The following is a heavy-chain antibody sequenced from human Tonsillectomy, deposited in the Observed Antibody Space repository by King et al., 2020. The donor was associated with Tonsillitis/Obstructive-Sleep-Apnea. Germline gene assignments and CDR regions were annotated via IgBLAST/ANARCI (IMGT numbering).Heavy chain of an antibody. Sequence: QLVQSGAEVKKPGSSVKVSCKASGGTFSSYAISWVRQAPGQGLEWMGGIIPILGIANYAQKFQGRVTITADKSTSTAYMALNRLRSEDTAVYYCAIGYGSGGSCSGFDPWGQGTLVTVSS. J-gene: IGHJ5*02. CDR2: IIPILGIA. V-gene: IGHV1-69*10. CDR3: AIGYGSGGSCSGFDP. CDR1: GGTFSSYA. D-gene: IGHD2-15*01.